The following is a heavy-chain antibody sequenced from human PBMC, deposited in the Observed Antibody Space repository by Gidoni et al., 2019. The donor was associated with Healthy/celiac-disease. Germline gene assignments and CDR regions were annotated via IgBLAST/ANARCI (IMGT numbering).Heavy chain of an antibody. CDR3: AHNSKELAFDI. CDR2: IYWDDDK. D-gene: IGHD1-26*01. J-gene: IGHJ3*02. V-gene: IGHV2-5*02. Sequence: QITLKEPGPTVVKPTQTLTLTCSFSGFSITTSGVGVGWIRQPPGKALEWLAVIYWDDDKRYSTSLKSRLTLTKDTSKNQVVLTMTNMDHVDTATYYCAHNSKELAFDIWGQGTMVTVSS. CDR1: GFSITTSGVG.